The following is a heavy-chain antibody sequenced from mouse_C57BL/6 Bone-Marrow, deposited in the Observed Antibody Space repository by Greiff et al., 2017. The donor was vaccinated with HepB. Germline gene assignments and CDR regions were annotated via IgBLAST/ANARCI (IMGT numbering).Heavy chain of an antibody. CDR2: ISSGGSYT. V-gene: IGHV5-6*02. D-gene: IGHD6-1*01. J-gene: IGHJ1*03. Sequence: DVKLVESGGDLVKPGGSLKLSCAASGFTFSSYGMSWVRQTPDKRLEWVATISSGGSYTYYPDSVKGRFTISRDNAKNTLYLQMSSLKSEDTTMYHYARPSLTDNRYIGVWSKTTTLTGTS. CDR1: GFTFSSYG. CDR3: ARPSLTDNRYIGV.